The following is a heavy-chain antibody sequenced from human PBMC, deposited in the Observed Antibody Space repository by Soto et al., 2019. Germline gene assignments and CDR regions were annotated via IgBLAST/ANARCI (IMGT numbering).Heavy chain of an antibody. J-gene: IGHJ4*02. Sequence: SETLSLTCAVYGGSFSGYYWSWIRQPPGKGLEWIGEINHSGSTNYNPSLKSRVTISVDTSKNQFSLKLSSVTAADTAVYYCARQPTPGYSSSWRGGFDYWGQETLITVSS. CDR1: GGSFSGYY. V-gene: IGHV4-34*01. CDR2: INHSGST. CDR3: ARQPTPGYSSSWRGGFDY. D-gene: IGHD6-13*01.